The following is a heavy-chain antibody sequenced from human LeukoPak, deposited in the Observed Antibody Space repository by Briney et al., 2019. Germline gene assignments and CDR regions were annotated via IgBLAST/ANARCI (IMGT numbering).Heavy chain of an antibody. D-gene: IGHD3-22*01. CDR1: GGSISSYY. CDR2: IYCSGST. V-gene: IGHV4-59*08. Sequence: KPSETLSLTCTVSGGSISSYYWSWIRQPPGKGLEWIGYIYCSGSTNYNPSLKSRVTISVDTSKNQFSLKLSSVTAADTAVYYCARRMGYYDSSGYYYNAFDIWGQGTMVTVSS. J-gene: IGHJ3*02. CDR3: ARRMGYYDSSGYYYNAFDI.